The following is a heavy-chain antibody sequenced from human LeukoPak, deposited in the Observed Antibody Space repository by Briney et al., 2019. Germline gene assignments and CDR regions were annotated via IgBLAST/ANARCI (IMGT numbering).Heavy chain of an antibody. D-gene: IGHD1-26*01. CDR1: GFTFSSYA. J-gene: IGHJ4*02. Sequence: GSLRLSCAASGFTFSSYAMSWVRQAPGKGLEWVALMAGDGSSIYYADSVKGRFTISRDNSKNTVYLQMNSLRPEDTAVYYCAKAAVYSKRWTPFDDWGRGTLVTVSS. V-gene: IGHV3-30*18. CDR2: MAGDGSSI. CDR3: AKAAVYSKRWTPFDD.